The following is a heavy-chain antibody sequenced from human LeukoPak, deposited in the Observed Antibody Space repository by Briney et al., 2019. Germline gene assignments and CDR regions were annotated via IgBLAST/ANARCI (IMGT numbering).Heavy chain of an antibody. CDR2: MSPNSGDT. CDR3: ARGPPNWGYDY. D-gene: IGHD7-27*01. CDR1: GYTFTRYD. J-gene: IGHJ4*02. Sequence: ASVKVSCKASGYTFTRYDFNWVRQATGQRPEWMGWMSPNSGDTGYAQKFQDRVTMTRNTSISTAYMELSSLRSDDTAVYYCARGPPNWGYDYWGPGTLVTVSS. V-gene: IGHV1-8*01.